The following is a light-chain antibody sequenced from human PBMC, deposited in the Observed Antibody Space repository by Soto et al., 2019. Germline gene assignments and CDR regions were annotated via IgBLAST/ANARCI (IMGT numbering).Light chain of an antibody. CDR2: EVN. V-gene: IGLV2-18*02. Sequence: QSALTQPPSVSGSPGQSVPISCTGTNSDVGSDNHVSWYQQPPGTAPKLMIYEVNNRPSGVPDRFSGSKSGNTASLTISGLQAEDEADYYCSSYTTSITYVFGTGTKVTVL. J-gene: IGLJ1*01. CDR3: SSYTTSITYV. CDR1: NSDVGSDNH.